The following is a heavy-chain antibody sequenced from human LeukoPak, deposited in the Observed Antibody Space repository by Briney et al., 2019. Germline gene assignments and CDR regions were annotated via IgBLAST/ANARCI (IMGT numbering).Heavy chain of an antibody. J-gene: IGHJ4*02. D-gene: IGHD6-6*01. CDR3: ARGGIAARLIDY. CDR1: GYSISSGYY. V-gene: IGHV4-38-2*02. Sequence: SETLSLTCTVSGYSISSGYYWGWIRQPPGKGLEWIGSIYHSGSTYYNPPLRSRGTISVDTSKNHFPLTLRSGTAADTAVYYCARGGIAARLIDYWGKGTLVTVSS. CDR2: IYHSGST.